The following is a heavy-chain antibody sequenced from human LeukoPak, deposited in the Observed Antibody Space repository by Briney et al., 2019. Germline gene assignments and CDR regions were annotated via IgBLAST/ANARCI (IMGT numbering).Heavy chain of an antibody. CDR1: GFTFSDYY. V-gene: IGHV3-11*04. J-gene: IGHJ3*02. CDR3: AKLIAVAGHERERAYHDAFDI. D-gene: IGHD6-19*01. Sequence: GGSLRLSCAASGFTFSDYYMSWIRQAPGEGLEWVSYISSSGSTIYYADSVKGRFTISRDNAKNSLYLQMNSLRAEDTAVYCCAKLIAVAGHERERAYHDAFDIWGQGTMVTVSS. CDR2: ISSSGSTI.